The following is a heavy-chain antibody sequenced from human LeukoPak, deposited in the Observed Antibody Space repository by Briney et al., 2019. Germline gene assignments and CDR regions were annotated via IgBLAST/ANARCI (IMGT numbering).Heavy chain of an antibody. Sequence: PSETLSLTCTVSGGSISSYYWSWIRQPPGKGLEWIGYIYYSGSTNYNPSLKSRVTVSVDTSKNQFSLKLSSVTAADTAVYYCASYGSGSYLIAGWFDPWGQGTLVTVSS. V-gene: IGHV4-59*08. CDR3: ASYGSGSYLIAGWFDP. CDR1: GGSISSYY. CDR2: IYYSGST. D-gene: IGHD3-10*01. J-gene: IGHJ5*02.